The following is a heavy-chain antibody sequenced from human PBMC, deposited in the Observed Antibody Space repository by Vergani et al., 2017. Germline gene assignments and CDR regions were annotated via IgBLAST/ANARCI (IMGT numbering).Heavy chain of an antibody. J-gene: IGHJ3*02. CDR1: GGSISSGGYS. V-gene: IGHV4-30-2*01. CDR2: IYFSGST. CDR3: ARGPYNWNDEDDAFDI. Sequence: QLQLQESGPGLVKPSETLSLTCTVSGGSISSGGYSWSWIRQPPGKGLEWIGYIYFSGSTYYNPSLKSRVTISVDRSKNQFSLKLSSVTAADTAVYYWARGPYNWNDEDDAFDIWGQGTMVTVSS. D-gene: IGHD1-20*01.